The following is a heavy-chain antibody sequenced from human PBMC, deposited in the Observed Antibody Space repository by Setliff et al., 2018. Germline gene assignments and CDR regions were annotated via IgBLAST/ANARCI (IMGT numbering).Heavy chain of an antibody. V-gene: IGHV1-69*05. J-gene: IGHJ4*02. CDR3: AREITGLDY. Sequence: SVKVSCKASGYTFTSYGFSWVRQAPGQGLEWMGGIIPIFGTANYAQKFQGRVTTTTDESTSTAYMELSSLRSEDTAVYYCAREITGLDYWGQGTLVTVSS. CDR2: IIPIFGTA. D-gene: IGHD1-20*01. CDR1: GYTFTSYG.